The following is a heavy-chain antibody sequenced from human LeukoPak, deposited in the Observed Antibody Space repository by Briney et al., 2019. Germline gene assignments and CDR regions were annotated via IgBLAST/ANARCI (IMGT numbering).Heavy chain of an antibody. CDR3: ARRDNGAFDI. J-gene: IGHJ3*02. Sequence: ASVKVSCKASGGTFSSYAISWVRQAPGQGLEWMGGIIPIFGTANYAQKFQGRVTMTTDTSTSTAYMELKNLRSDDTAVYYCARRDNGAFDIWGQGTMVTVSS. D-gene: IGHD2-8*01. CDR1: GGTFSSYA. CDR2: IIPIFGTA. V-gene: IGHV1-69*05.